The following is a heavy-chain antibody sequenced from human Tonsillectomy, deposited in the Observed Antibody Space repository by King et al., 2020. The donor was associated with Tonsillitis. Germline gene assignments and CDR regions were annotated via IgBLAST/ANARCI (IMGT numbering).Heavy chain of an antibody. V-gene: IGHV3-53*04. CDR1: GFTVSSNY. CDR2: IYSGGST. CDR3: ARDRRGRATTSYYMDV. J-gene: IGHJ6*03. Sequence: VQLVESGGGLVQPGGSLRLSCAASGFTVSSNYMSWVRQAPGKGLEWDSVIYSGGSTYYADSVKGRFTISRHNSKNTLYLQLNSLRAEDTAVYYCARDRRGRATTSYYMDVWGKGTTVTVSS. D-gene: IGHD5-24*01.